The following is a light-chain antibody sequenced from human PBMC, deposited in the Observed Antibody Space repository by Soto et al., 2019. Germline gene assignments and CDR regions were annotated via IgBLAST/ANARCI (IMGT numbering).Light chain of an antibody. CDR3: QQSYSTPPT. V-gene: IGKV1-39*01. CDR1: QSISSY. J-gene: IGKJ5*01. CDR2: AAS. Sequence: DIQMTQSPSSLSASVGDRVTITFLASQSISSYLNWYQQKPGKAPKLLIYAASSLQSGVPPRFSGSGSGTDFTLTISSLQPEDFATYYCQQSYSTPPTFGQGTRLEIK.